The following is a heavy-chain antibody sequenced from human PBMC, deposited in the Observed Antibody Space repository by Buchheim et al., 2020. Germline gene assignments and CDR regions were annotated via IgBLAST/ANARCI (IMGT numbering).Heavy chain of an antibody. CDR1: GGSIRSDY. CDR2: MYFSGRT. Sequence: QVQLQESGPGLVKPSETLSLTCTVSGGSIRSDYWSWIRQPPGKGLEWIGNMYFSGRTNYNPSLKSRVTISIDPSKPQFSLKVNSVTAADTAVYFCARDQVGSYGMDVWGQGTT. V-gene: IGHV4-59*01. CDR3: ARDQVGSYGMDV. J-gene: IGHJ6*02. D-gene: IGHD1-26*01.